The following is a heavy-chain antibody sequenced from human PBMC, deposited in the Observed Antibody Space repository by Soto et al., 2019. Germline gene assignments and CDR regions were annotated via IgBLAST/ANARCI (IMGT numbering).Heavy chain of an antibody. D-gene: IGHD3-22*01. CDR1: GGSISSGGYY. Sequence: LSETLSLTCTVSGGSISSGGYYWSWIRQHPGKGLEWIGYIYYSGSTYYNPSLKSRVTISVDTSKNQFSLKLSSVTAADTAVYYCARDQHAYYYDSSGFDAFDIWGQGTMVTVSS. CDR2: IYYSGST. J-gene: IGHJ3*02. V-gene: IGHV4-31*03. CDR3: ARDQHAYYYDSSGFDAFDI.